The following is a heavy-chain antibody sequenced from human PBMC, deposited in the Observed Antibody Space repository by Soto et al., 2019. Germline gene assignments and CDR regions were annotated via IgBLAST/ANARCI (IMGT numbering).Heavy chain of an antibody. CDR1: GGSLSGYY. V-gene: IGHV4-34*01. CDR3: ARDVVLWFGELRDYYGMDV. CDR2: INHSGST. J-gene: IGHJ6*02. D-gene: IGHD3-10*01. Sequence: PSETLSLTCAVYGGSLSGYYWSWIRQPPGKGLEWIGEINHSGSTNYNPSLKSRVTISVDTSKNQFSLKLSSVTAADTAVYYCARDVVLWFGELRDYYGMDVWGQGTTVTVSS.